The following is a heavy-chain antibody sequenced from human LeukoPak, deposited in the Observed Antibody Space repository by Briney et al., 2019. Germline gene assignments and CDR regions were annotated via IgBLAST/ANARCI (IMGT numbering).Heavy chain of an antibody. CDR1: GFTFDDYA. Sequence: GGSLRLSCAASGFTFDDYAMHWVRQAPGKGLEWVSLISWDGGSTYYADSVKGRFTISRDNSKNSLYLQMNSLRAEGTALYYCAKDKGKYSSLYYFDYWGQGTLVTVSS. D-gene: IGHD6-6*01. CDR3: AKDKGKYSSLYYFDY. CDR2: ISWDGGST. V-gene: IGHV3-43D*03. J-gene: IGHJ4*02.